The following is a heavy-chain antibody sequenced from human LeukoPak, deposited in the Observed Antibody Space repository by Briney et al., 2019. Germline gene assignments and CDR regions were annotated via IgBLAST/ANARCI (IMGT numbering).Heavy chain of an antibody. CDR2: IYYSGST. V-gene: IGHV4-59*01. Sequence: SETLSLTCTVSGGSISSYYWSWFRQPPGKGLEWIGYIYYSGSTNYNPSLKSRVTISVDTSKNQFSLKLSSVTAADTAVYYCARTLWFEDYYYYYGMDVWGQGTTVTVSS. CDR3: ARTLWFEDYYYYYGMDV. J-gene: IGHJ6*02. D-gene: IGHD3-10*01. CDR1: GGSISSYY.